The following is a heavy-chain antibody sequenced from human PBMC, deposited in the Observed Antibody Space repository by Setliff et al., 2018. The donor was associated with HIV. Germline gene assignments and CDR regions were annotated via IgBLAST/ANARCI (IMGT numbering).Heavy chain of an antibody. CDR2: ISGSGDST. J-gene: IGHJ4*02. CDR3: AKGYFDWLRAGTFDY. D-gene: IGHD3-9*01. CDR1: GFTFGSYA. V-gene: IGHV3-23*01. Sequence: GGSLRLSCAPSGFTFGSYAMSWVRQAPGKGLEWVSVISGSGDSTFYADSLKGRFTISRDNVKNSLYLQMNSLRAEDTAVYYCAKGYFDWLRAGTFDYWGQGSPVTVSS.